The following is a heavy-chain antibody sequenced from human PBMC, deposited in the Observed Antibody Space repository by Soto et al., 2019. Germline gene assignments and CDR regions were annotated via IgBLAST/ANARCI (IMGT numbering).Heavy chain of an antibody. CDR1: GFTFSSYW. D-gene: IGHD4-17*01. CDR2: IKQDGSEK. V-gene: IGHV3-7*03. J-gene: IGHJ4*02. Sequence: EVQLVESGGGLVQPGGSLRLSCAASGFTFSSYWMSWVRQAPGKGLEWVANIKQDGSEKYYVDSVKGRFTISRDNAKTSLYLQMNSLRAEDTAVYYCARFLGRRYGGPFDYWGQGTLVTVSS. CDR3: ARFLGRRYGGPFDY.